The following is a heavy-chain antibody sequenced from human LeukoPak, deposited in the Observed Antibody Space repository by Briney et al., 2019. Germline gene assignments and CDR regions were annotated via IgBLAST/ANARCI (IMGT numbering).Heavy chain of an antibody. J-gene: IGHJ3*02. Sequence: GRSLRLSCAASGXTXSRYAXXXXXXAPGKGLEWVTLIWXDGSNKYYGDHVKGRFTISRDNSKNTLDLQMNSLRAEDTAMYFCARARDDSSGYDAFDIWGPGTMVTVSS. D-gene: IGHD3-22*01. CDR3: ARARDDSSGYDAFDI. CDR2: IWXDGSNK. V-gene: IGHV3-33*01. CDR1: GXTXSRYA.